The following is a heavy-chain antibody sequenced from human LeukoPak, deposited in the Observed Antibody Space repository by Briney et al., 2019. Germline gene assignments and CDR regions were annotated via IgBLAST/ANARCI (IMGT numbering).Heavy chain of an antibody. V-gene: IGHV4-61*02. J-gene: IGHJ4*02. CDR2: IYTSGST. D-gene: IGHD4-11*01. CDR1: GGSISSGSYY. CDR3: ARAASTTEGRYFDY. Sequence: SSETLSLTCTVSGGSISSGSYYWSWIRQPAGKGLEWIGRIYTSGSTNYNPSLKSRATISVDTSKNQFSLKLSSVTAADTAVYYCARAASTTEGRYFDYWGQGTLVTVSS.